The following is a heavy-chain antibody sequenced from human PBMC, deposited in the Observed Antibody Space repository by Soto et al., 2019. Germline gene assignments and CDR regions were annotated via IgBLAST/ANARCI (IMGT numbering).Heavy chain of an antibody. CDR3: ARGSTFKTYYDSSGYYPNYYYYGMDV. CDR1: GGSLSSYY. D-gene: IGHD3-22*01. CDR2: VYYSGNT. J-gene: IGHJ6*02. V-gene: IGHV4-59*01. Sequence: SETLSLTCTVSGGSLSSYYWTWIRQPPGKGLEWIGYVYYSGNTNYNPSLKSRVTISVDTSKNQFSLKLGSVTAADTAVYYCARGSTFKTYYDSSGYYPNYYYYGMDVWGQGTTVT.